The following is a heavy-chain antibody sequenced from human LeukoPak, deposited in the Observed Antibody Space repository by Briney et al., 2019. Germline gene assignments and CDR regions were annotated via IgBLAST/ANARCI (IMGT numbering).Heavy chain of an antibody. D-gene: IGHD3-10*01. CDR2: ISGSGGST. CDR1: GFTFSSYA. CDR3: AKDGYYGSGSYYNSEGLDY. V-gene: IGHV3-23*01. Sequence: TGGSLRLSCAASGFTFSSYAMSWVRQAPGKGLEWVSAISGSGGSTYYADSVKGRFTISRDNSKNTLYLQMNSLRAEDTAVYYCAKDGYYGSGSYYNSEGLDYWGQGTLVTVSS. J-gene: IGHJ4*02.